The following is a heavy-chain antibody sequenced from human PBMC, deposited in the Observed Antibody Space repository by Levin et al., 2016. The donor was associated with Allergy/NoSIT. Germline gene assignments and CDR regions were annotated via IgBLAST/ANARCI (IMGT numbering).Heavy chain of an antibody. D-gene: IGHD3-22*01. Sequence: WIRQPPGKGLEWVSAISGSGGSTYYADSVKGRFTISRDNSKNTLYLQMNSLRAEDTAVYYCAKNRWLLRAYYFDYWGQGTLVTVSS. V-gene: IGHV3-23*01. J-gene: IGHJ4*02. CDR3: AKNRWLLRAYYFDY. CDR2: ISGSGGST.